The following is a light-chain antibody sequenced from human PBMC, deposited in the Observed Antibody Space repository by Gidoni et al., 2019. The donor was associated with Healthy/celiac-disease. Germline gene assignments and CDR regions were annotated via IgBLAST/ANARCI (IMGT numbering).Light chain of an antibody. CDR2: AAS. Sequence: AIRMTQSPSSRSASTGDRVTITCRASQGISSDLAWYQQKPGKAPKLLIYAASTLQSGVPSRFSGSGSGTDLTLTISCLQSEDFATYYCQQYYSYPQTFGQGTKVEIK. CDR1: QGISSD. CDR3: QQYYSYPQT. J-gene: IGKJ1*01. V-gene: IGKV1-8*01.